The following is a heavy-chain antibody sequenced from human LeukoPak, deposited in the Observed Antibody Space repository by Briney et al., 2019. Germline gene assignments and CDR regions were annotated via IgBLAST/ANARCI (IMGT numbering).Heavy chain of an antibody. Sequence: LETLSLTCTVSGGSISSYYWSWIRQPPGKGLEWIGYIYYSGSTNYNPSLKSRVTISVDTSKNQFSLKLSSVTAADTAVYYCARSSRGLALEFDYWGQGTLVTVSS. V-gene: IGHV4-59*01. CDR2: IYYSGST. CDR1: GGSISSYY. CDR3: ARSSRGLALEFDY. J-gene: IGHJ4*02. D-gene: IGHD1-1*01.